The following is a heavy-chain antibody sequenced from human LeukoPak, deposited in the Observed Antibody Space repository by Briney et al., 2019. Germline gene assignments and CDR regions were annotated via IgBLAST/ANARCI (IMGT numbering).Heavy chain of an antibody. V-gene: IGHV1-69*06. CDR1: GDSFSMYA. CDR2: IITIFGTT. CDR3: ARGQRGGSHYYFDY. D-gene: IGHD1-26*01. J-gene: IGHJ4*02. Sequence: SVKVSCKASGDSFSMYAISWMRQAPGQGLEWMGGIITIFGTTNYAQTFQGRVTITADKSTSTAFMELSSLRSDDTAVYYCARGQRGGSHYYFDYWGQGTLVTVSS.